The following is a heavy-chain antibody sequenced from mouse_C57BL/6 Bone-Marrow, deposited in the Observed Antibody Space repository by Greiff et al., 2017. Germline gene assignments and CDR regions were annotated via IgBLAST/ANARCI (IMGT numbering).Heavy chain of an antibody. D-gene: IGHD2-3*01. CDR1: GFSLTSYG. CDR3: AKSGGYYFSYFDV. Sequence: QVQLQQSGPGLVQPSQSLSITCTVSGFSLTSYGVHWVRQSPGKGLEWLGVIWRGGSTDYNAAFMSRLSITKENSKSQVFFKMNSLQADDTAIYYCAKSGGYYFSYFDVWGTGTTVTVSS. V-gene: IGHV2-5*01. J-gene: IGHJ1*03. CDR2: IWRGGST.